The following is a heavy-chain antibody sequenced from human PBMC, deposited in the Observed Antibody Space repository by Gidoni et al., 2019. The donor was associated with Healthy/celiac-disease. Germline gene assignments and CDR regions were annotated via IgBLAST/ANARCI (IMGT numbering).Heavy chain of an antibody. Sequence: EVQLVESGGGLVKPGGSLRLSCAASGFTFSNAWMNWVRQAPGKGLEWVGRIKSKTDGGTTDYAAPVKGRFTISRDDSKNTLYLQMNSLKTEDTAVYYCTTDPNYMVRGVIIPLDYWGQGTLVTVSS. CDR1: GFTFSNAW. CDR2: IKSKTDGGTT. D-gene: IGHD3-10*01. CDR3: TTDPNYMVRGVIIPLDY. V-gene: IGHV3-15*07. J-gene: IGHJ4*02.